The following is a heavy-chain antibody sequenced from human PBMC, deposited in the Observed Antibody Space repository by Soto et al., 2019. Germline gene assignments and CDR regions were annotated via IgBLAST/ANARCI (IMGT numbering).Heavy chain of an antibody. Sequence: QVQLVESGGGVVQPGRSLRLSCAASGFTFSSYAMHWVRQAPGKGLEWVAVISYDGSNKYYADSVKGRFTISRDNSKNTLYLQMNSLRAEDTAVYYCARDPMAYCGGDCYSGAYFDYWGQGTLDTVSS. D-gene: IGHD2-21*02. CDR2: ISYDGSNK. CDR3: ARDPMAYCGGDCYSGAYFDY. CDR1: GFTFSSYA. J-gene: IGHJ4*02. V-gene: IGHV3-30-3*01.